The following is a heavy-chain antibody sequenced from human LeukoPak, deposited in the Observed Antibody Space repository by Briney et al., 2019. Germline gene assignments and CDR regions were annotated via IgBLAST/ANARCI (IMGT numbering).Heavy chain of an antibody. V-gene: IGHV3-23*01. CDR2: ISGSGDHT. CDR3: ARRAGAYSHPYDY. Sequence: GGSLRLSCAASGFTFSTFAMIWVRQAPGKGLEWVSDISGSGDHTYYADSVKSRFTISRDNSKNTFYLQMTSLRAEDTAVYYCARRAGAYSHPYDYWGQGTLVTVSS. J-gene: IGHJ4*02. CDR1: GFTFSTFA. D-gene: IGHD4/OR15-4a*01.